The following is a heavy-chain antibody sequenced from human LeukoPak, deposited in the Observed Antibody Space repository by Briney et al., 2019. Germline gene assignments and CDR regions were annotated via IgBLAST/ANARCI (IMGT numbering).Heavy chain of an antibody. CDR3: AKPQGRDYYDSSGYDY. V-gene: IGHV3-23*01. J-gene: IGHJ4*02. CDR1: GFTFSGYA. D-gene: IGHD3-22*01. Sequence: GGSLRLSCAASGFTFSGYAMTWVRQAPGKGLEWVSGISGSGGITSYADSVKGRFTISRDNSKNTLYLQMNSLRAEDTAVYYCAKPQGRDYYDSSGYDYRGQGTLVTVSS. CDR2: ISGSGGIT.